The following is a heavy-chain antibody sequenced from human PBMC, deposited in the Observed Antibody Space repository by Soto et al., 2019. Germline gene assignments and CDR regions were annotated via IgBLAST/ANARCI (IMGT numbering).Heavy chain of an antibody. D-gene: IGHD4-17*01. CDR3: ARCIHTVTTNWFDP. CDR2: IYYSGST. CDR1: GGSISSGDYY. J-gene: IGHJ5*02. Sequence: QVQLQESGPGLVKPSQTLSLTCTVSGGSISSGDYYWSWIRQPPGKGLEWIGYIYYSGSTYYNPSHKSRVTISVHTSKIQFSLKLSSVTAADTAVYYCARCIHTVTTNWFDPWGQGTLVTVSS. V-gene: IGHV4-30-4*01.